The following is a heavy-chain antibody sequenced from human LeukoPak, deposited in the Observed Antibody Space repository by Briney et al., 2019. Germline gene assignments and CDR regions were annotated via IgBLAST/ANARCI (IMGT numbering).Heavy chain of an antibody. D-gene: IGHD3-22*01. CDR3: ARAPSEIGGYYPEYFRH. CDR1: GFTFSSYW. CDR2: IKSDGST. V-gene: IGHV3-74*01. J-gene: IGHJ1*01. Sequence: PGGSLRLSCAASGFTFSSYWMHWVRQAPGKGLVRVSRIKSDGSTRYADSVKGRFTISRDNAKNTVSLQMTSLRAEDTGVYYCARAPSEIGGYYPEYFRHWGQGILVIVSS.